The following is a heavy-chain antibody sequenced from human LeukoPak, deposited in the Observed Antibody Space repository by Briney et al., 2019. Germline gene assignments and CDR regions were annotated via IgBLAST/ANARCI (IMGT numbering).Heavy chain of an antibody. CDR2: ISGSGAST. CDR3: AKVDYYDSSGNYPNWFDP. Sequence: GGSLRLSCAASGFTFSSYGMSWVRQAPGKGLEWVSAISGSGASTYYADSVKGRFTISRDNSKNTLYLQMHSLRAEDTAVYYCAKVDYYDSSGNYPNWFDPWGQGTLVTVSS. CDR1: GFTFSSYG. J-gene: IGHJ5*02. V-gene: IGHV3-23*01. D-gene: IGHD3-22*01.